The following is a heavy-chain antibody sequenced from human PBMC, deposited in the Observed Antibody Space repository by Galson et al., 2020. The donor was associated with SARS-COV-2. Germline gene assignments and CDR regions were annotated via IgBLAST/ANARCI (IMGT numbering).Heavy chain of an antibody. V-gene: IGHV5-51*01. CDR1: AYNFTNYS. CDR2: IYPDDSDT. Sequence: GGPLRLSGTGTAYNFTNYSIALLRQIPGKGLEWMGNIYPDDSDTRYSPSFQGQVTISADKSISTAYLQWSSLKASDTAMYYCARRFLEGYYYGMDVWGQGTTVTVSS. CDR3: ARRFLEGYYYGMDV. D-gene: IGHD3-3*01. J-gene: IGHJ6*02.